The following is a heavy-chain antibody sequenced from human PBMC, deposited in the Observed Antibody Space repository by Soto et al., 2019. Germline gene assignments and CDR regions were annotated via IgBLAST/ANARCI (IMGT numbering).Heavy chain of an antibody. V-gene: IGHV3-7*05. CDR1: GFTFSSYW. Sequence: GGSLRLSCAASGFTFSSYWMSWVRQAPGKGPEWVANIKQDGSEKYYVDSVKGRFTISRDNAKNSLYLQMNSLRAEDTAVYYCAREAVSKKANHCQHWGQGTLVTVSS. CDR2: IKQDGSEK. CDR3: AREAVSKKANHCQH. D-gene: IGHD1-20*01. J-gene: IGHJ1*01.